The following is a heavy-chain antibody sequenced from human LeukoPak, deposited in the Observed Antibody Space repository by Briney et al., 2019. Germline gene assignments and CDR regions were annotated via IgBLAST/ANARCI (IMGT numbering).Heavy chain of an antibody. D-gene: IGHD5-12*01. CDR3: VRGGGVSGYDLLDY. CDR2: INQDGSKE. Sequence: GGSLRLSCAASGFTFSNHWMTWVRQAPGKGLEWVAHINQDGSKEYYMDSVKARFTISRDNAKNSLSLQMNSLRAEDTAVYYCVRGGGVSGYDLLDYWGQGTLVTVSS. CDR1: GFTFSNHW. V-gene: IGHV3-7*01. J-gene: IGHJ4*02.